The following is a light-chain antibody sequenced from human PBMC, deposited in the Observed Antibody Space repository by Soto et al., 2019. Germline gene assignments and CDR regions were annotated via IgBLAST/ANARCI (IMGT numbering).Light chain of an antibody. Sequence: QSVLTQPPSVSGAPGQRVTISCTGSSSNIGAGYDVHWYQQLPGTAPKLLIYGNSNRPSGVPDRFSGSKSGTSASLAITGLQAEDEADYYCQSYDSSLSVHYVFGTGTK. CDR1: SSNIGAGYD. CDR2: GNS. CDR3: QSYDSSLSVHYV. J-gene: IGLJ1*01. V-gene: IGLV1-40*01.